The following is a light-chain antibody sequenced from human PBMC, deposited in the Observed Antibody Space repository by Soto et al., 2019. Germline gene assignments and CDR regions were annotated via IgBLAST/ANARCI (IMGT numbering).Light chain of an antibody. CDR3: SSYTGTSTQV. J-gene: IGLJ1*01. Sequence: QSVLTQPASVSGSPGQSITISCTGSSSDVGHYDYVSWFQQHPGRDPTLLIYDVTYRPSGVYNRFSGAKSGSTASLTISGLRTEDEANYYCSSYTGTSTQVFGTGTKLTVL. CDR2: DVT. CDR1: SSDVGHYDY. V-gene: IGLV2-14*03.